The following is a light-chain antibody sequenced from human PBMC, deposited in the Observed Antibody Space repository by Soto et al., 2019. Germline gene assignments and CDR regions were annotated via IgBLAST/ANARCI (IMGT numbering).Light chain of an antibody. Sequence: EPVMTQSPATLSVSPGERATLSCRASQSISSSLAWFQQKPGQAPRLLIYDASKRATGIPARFSGSGSGTEFTLTISSLQSEDFAVYYCQQRSNWPLTFGGGTKVDIK. CDR3: QQRSNWPLT. CDR1: QSISSS. J-gene: IGKJ4*01. V-gene: IGKV3-15*01. CDR2: DAS.